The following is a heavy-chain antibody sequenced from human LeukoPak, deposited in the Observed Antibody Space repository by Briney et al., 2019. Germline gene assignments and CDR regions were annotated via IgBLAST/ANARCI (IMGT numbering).Heavy chain of an antibody. Sequence: PGGSLRLSCAASGFTFSSYAMSWVRQAPGKGLEWVSAISGSGGSTYYADSVKGRFTISRDNSKNTLYLQMNSLRAEDTAVYYCAKAQADFWSGYFSPQYYYYYGMDVWGQGTTVTVSS. CDR3: AKAQADFWSGYFSPQYYYYYGMDV. J-gene: IGHJ6*02. V-gene: IGHV3-23*01. CDR2: ISGSGGST. CDR1: GFTFSSYA. D-gene: IGHD3-3*01.